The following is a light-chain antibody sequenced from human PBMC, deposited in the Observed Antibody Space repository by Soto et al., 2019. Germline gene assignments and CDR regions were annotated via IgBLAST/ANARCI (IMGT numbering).Light chain of an antibody. V-gene: IGKV3D-15*01. CDR3: QQYHGWPLT. J-gene: IGKJ4*01. CDR2: GVS. CDR1: QSVSSN. Sequence: EIVMTQSPATLSVSPGERATLSCRASQSVSSNFAWYQQRPAQAPRLLIYGVSTMDTGVPTRFSGSGSGTEFTLTISSLQSEDFAVYYCQQYHGWPLTFGRGTKVDIK.